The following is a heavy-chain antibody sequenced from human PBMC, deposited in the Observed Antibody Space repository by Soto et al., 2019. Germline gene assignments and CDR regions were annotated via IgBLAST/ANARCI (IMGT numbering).Heavy chain of an antibody. J-gene: IGHJ6*01. D-gene: IGHD2-15*01. CDR2: IWYDGSNK. CDR3: ARVAQVYHTLPPDV. V-gene: IGHV3-33*01. Sequence: GGSLRLSCAASGFTFSSYGMHWVRQAPGKGLEWVAVIWYDGSNKYYADSVKGRFTISRDNSKNTLYLQMNSLRAEDTAVYYCARVAQVYHTLPPDVWGQGTTVTVS. CDR1: GFTFSSYG.